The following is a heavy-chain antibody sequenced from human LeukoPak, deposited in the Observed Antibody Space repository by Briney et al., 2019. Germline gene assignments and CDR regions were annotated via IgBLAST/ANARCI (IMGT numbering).Heavy chain of an antibody. V-gene: IGHV4-38-2*02. D-gene: IGHD2-2*03. Sequence: SETLSLTCTVSGDSISSGYYWGWIRQPPGKGLEWIGRIYHSGSTYYNPSLKSRVTISVDTSKNQFSLKLSSVTAADTAVYYRASDGYCSTTSCGPDYYYYYMDVCGKGTTVTVSS. CDR1: GDSISSGYY. CDR3: ASDGYCSTTSCGPDYYYYYMDV. J-gene: IGHJ6*03. CDR2: IYHSGST.